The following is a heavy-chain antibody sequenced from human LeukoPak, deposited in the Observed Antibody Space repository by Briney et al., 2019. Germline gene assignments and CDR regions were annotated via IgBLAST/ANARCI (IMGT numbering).Heavy chain of an antibody. Sequence: PGGSLRLSCAASGFSFDDYAMHWVRQPPGKGLEWVSVVYSGGSTYYADSVKGRFTISRDNSKNTLYLQMNSLRAEDTAVYYCARGKYSSSWFDPWGQGTLVTVSS. CDR3: ARGKYSSSWFDP. V-gene: IGHV3-66*02. CDR2: VYSGGST. D-gene: IGHD6-13*01. J-gene: IGHJ5*02. CDR1: GFSFDDYA.